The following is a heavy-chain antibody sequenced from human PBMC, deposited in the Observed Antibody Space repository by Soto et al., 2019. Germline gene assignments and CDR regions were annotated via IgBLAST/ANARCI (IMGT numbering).Heavy chain of an antibody. V-gene: IGHV1-18*01. D-gene: IGHD1-26*01. CDR1: GYTFTSYG. CDR3: ARDCPYSGSYKGIDY. Sequence: QVQLVQSGAEVKKPGASVKVSCKASGYTFTSYGISWVRQAPGQGLEWMGWISAYNGNTNYAQKLQGRVTMTTDTSTSTAYRELRSLRSDDTAVYYCARDCPYSGSYKGIDYWGQGTLVTVSS. J-gene: IGHJ4*02. CDR2: ISAYNGNT.